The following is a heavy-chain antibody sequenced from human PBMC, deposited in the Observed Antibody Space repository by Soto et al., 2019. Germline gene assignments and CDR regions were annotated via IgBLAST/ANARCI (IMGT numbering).Heavy chain of an antibody. V-gene: IGHV4-4*02. CDR1: GGSISSSNW. CDR2: IYHSGST. Sequence: QVQLQESGPGLVKPSGTLSLTCAVSGGSISSSNWWSWVRQPPGKGLEWIGEIYHSGSTNYNPSLQGRVHISGDKSKNQFSLKLGSFTAAEPAGFFRAGVAVAGTRYDHWGPGTLVTVPS. J-gene: IGHJ4*02. D-gene: IGHD6-19*01. CDR3: AGVAVAGTRYDH.